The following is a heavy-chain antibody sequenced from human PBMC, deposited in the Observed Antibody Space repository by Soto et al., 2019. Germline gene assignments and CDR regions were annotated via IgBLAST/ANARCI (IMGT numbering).Heavy chain of an antibody. J-gene: IGHJ4*02. D-gene: IGHD3-16*01. CDR3: VRLPSRHWGDY. CDR2: LYYNVGT. Sequence: PSETLSLTCTVSGSSISSSGYYWGWIRQPPGRGLEWIGSLYYNVGTYYNPSLKSRVTISADTSATQFSLMVNSVTAAHTAIYCSVRLPSRHWGDYWGQGTLVTVSS. V-gene: IGHV4-39*01. CDR1: GSSISSSGYY.